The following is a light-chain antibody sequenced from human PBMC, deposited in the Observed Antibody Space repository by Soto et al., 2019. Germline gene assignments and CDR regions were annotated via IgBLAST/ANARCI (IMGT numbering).Light chain of an antibody. CDR3: QQRSNWRLFT. CDR1: QSVSSY. Sequence: EIVLTQSPATLSLSPGERATLSCRASQSVSSYLAWYQQKPGQAPSLLIYDASNRATGIPARFSGSGSGTDFTLTISSLEPEDFAVYYCQQRSNWRLFTFGPGTKVDIK. CDR2: DAS. J-gene: IGKJ3*01. V-gene: IGKV3-11*01.